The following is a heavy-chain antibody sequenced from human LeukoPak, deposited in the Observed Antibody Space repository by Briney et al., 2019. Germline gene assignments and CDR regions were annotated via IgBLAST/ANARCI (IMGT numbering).Heavy chain of an antibody. CDR3: ARGGDYPFDY. V-gene: IGHV3-74*01. CDR2: SNSDGSST. J-gene: IGHJ4*02. CDR1: GFTFSSYL. D-gene: IGHD4-17*01. Sequence: PGGSLRLSCAASGFTFSSYLMHWVRQAPGKGLVWVSRSNSDGSSTNYADSVKGRFTIPRDNAKNTLYLQMNSLRAEDTAVYYCARGGDYPFDYWGQGTLVTVSS.